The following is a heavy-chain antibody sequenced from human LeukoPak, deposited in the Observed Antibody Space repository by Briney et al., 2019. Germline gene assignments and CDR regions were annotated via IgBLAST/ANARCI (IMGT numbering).Heavy chain of an antibody. V-gene: IGHV3-30*04. CDR2: ISYDGSNK. CDR1: GFTFSSYA. CDR3: AREWPMTPYFDY. Sequence: GGSLRLSCAASGFTFSSYAMHWVRQAPGKGLEWVAVISYDGSNKYYADSVKGRFTISRDNSKNTPYLQMNSLRAEDTAVYYCAREWPMTPYFDYWGQGTLVTVSS. D-gene: IGHD5-24*01. J-gene: IGHJ4*02.